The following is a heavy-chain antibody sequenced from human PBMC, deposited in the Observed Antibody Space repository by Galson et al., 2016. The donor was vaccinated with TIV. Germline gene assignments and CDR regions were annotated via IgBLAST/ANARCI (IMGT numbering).Heavy chain of an antibody. V-gene: IGHV3-30-3*01. CDR1: GFIFNDHV. J-gene: IGHJ6*03. CDR3: AKGPYNYYYMDV. CDR2: VSYEGSRQ. Sequence: SLRLSCAASGFIFNDHVMHWVRQAPGKGLVWVALVSYEGSRQLYAGSVQGRFTISRDNSKNMVFLQMNSLRPEDTAVYYRAKGPYNYYYMDVWGKGTTVTVSS.